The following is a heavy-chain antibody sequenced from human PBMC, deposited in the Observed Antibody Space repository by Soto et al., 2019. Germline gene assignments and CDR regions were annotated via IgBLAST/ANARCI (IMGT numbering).Heavy chain of an antibody. CDR1: GCTDYY. J-gene: IGHJ6*01. V-gene: IGHV1-2*02. Sequence: VSEEVSCKASGCTDYYIHWVRQAPGQGLEWMGWVNPSSVGTNYAQKFQGRVAMTRDTFISTAYMELSRLQSDDTAVYYCAREGSADYVSYGVEVWAQGITVTVS. D-gene: IGHD4-17*01. CDR2: VNPSSVGT. CDR3: AREGSADYVSYGVEV.